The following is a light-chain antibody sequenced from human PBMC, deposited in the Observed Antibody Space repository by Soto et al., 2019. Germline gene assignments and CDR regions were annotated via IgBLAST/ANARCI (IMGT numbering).Light chain of an antibody. V-gene: IGKV3-15*01. J-gene: IGKJ4*01. CDR1: QSVRSS. Sequence: EVVMTQSPATLSVSPGERATLSCRASQSVRSSLAWYQQRRGQAPRLLIHGAFFRATGIPGRFSGSGSETEFTLTVSNLRSEDFALYYSQHYNNWPLTFGGGTKVEI. CDR3: QHYNNWPLT. CDR2: GAF.